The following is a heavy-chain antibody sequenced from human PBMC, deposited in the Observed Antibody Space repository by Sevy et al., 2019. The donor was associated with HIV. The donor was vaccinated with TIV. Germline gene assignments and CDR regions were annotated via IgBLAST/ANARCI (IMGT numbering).Heavy chain of an antibody. CDR2: FSFGCGRI. CDR3: AREGCTQPHDY. J-gene: IGHJ4*02. D-gene: IGHD2-8*01. V-gene: IGHV3-23*01. Sequence: RGYLRLSCAASGFTFAKYSMSWVRQAPGKGLEWVSTFSFGCGRINYADSVKDRFTISRDDSKNTLFLQMNSLRAEDTATDFCAREGCTQPHDYWGQGTLVTVSS. CDR1: GFTFAKYS.